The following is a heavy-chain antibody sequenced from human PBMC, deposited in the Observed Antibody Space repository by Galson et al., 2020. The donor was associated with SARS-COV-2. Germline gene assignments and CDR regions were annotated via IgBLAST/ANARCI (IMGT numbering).Heavy chain of an antibody. V-gene: IGHV3-53*04. CDR1: GFTFSSYG. CDR3: ARDNPGYYYGMDV. Sequence: GESLKISCVASGFTFSSYGMHWVRQAPGKGLEWVSVIYSGGSTYYADSVKGRFTISRHNSKNTLYLQMNSLRAEDTAVYYCARDNPGYYYGMDVWGQGTTVTVSS. J-gene: IGHJ6*02. CDR2: IYSGGST.